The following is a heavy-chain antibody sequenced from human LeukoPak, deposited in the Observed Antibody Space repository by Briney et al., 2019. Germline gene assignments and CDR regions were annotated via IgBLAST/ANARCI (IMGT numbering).Heavy chain of an antibody. V-gene: IGHV3-7*01. CDR2: IKQDGSEK. CDR1: GFTFSTYY. J-gene: IGHJ4*02. CDR3: AKDDRIQTRRYSYNY. D-gene: IGHD5-18*01. Sequence: AGGSLRLSCAASGFTFSTYYMNWVRQAPGKGLEWVANIKQDGSEKYYVDSVKGRFTISRDNAKNSLYLQMNSLRAEDTAVYYCAKDDRIQTRRYSYNYWGQGTLVTVSS.